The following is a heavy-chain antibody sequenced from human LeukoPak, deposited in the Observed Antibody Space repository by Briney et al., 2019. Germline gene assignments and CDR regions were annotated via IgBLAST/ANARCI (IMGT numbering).Heavy chain of an antibody. Sequence: SETLSLTCAVYGGSFSGYYWSWIRQPPGKGLEWIGVINHSGSTNYNPSLKSRVTISVDTSKNQFSLKLSSVTAADTAVYYCARGGEYCSSTSCYTIGFDYWGQGTLVTVSS. V-gene: IGHV4-34*01. D-gene: IGHD2-2*02. CDR3: ARGGEYCSSTSCYTIGFDY. CDR2: INHSGST. J-gene: IGHJ4*02. CDR1: GGSFSGYY.